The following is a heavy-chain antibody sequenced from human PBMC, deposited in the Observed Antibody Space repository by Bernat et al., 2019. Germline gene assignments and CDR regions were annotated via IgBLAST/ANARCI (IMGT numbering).Heavy chain of an antibody. CDR1: GFTFSNYW. J-gene: IGHJ3*02. V-gene: IGHV3-74*01. Sequence: EVQLVESGGGLVQPGGSLRLSCAASGFTFSNYWMHWVRQAPGKGLVWVSRINSDGSTTNYADSVKGRFTISRDNAKNTLYLQMNSLRAEDTAVYYCARDFDWLFDAFDMWGQGTMVTVSS. D-gene: IGHD3-9*01. CDR2: INSDGSTT. CDR3: ARDFDWLFDAFDM.